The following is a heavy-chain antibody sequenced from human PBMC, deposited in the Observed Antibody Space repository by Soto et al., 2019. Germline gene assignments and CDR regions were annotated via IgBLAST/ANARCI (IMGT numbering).Heavy chain of an antibody. CDR1: GGSVSSSSYY. CDR3: AQYDFWSGLAY. CDR2: VYYSGST. D-gene: IGHD3-3*01. Sequence: SETLSLTCTVSGGSVSSSSYYWGWVRQPPGKGLEWIGSVYYSGSTYYNPSLKSRVTISVDTSKNQFSLKLSSVTAADTAVYYCAQYDFWSGLAYWGQGTLVTGSS. J-gene: IGHJ4*02. V-gene: IGHV4-39*07.